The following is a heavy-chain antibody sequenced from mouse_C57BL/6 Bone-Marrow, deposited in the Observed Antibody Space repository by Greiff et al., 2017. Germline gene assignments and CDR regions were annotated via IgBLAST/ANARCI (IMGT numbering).Heavy chain of an antibody. V-gene: IGHV5-4*03. CDR2: ISDGGSYT. J-gene: IGHJ3*01. CDR3: ARGRDYDYEAWFAY. CDR1: GFTFSSYA. D-gene: IGHD2-4*01. Sequence: EVKLVESGGGLVKPGGSLKLSCAASGFTFSSYAMSWVRQTPEKRLEWVATISDGGSYTYYPDNVKGRYTISRDNAKNNLYLQMSHLKSEDTAMYYCARGRDYDYEAWFAYWGQGTLVTVSA.